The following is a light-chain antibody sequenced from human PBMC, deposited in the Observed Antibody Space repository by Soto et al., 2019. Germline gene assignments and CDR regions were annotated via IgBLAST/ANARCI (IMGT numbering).Light chain of an antibody. J-gene: IGKJ3*01. CDR1: QSVGPY. V-gene: IGKV3-20*01. CDR2: HAS. Sequence: EIVLTQSPGTLSLSPGGRASLSCRASQSVGPYLARYQQKPGQAPRLLIYHASSRATGIPDRFSGSGSGTDFALTISRLEPEDFALYFCQQYANSPFTFGPGTKVDIK. CDR3: QQYANSPFT.